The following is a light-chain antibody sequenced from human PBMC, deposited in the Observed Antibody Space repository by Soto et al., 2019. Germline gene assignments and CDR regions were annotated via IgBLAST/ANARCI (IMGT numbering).Light chain of an antibody. V-gene: IGKV3-15*01. CDR1: QSVSASS. J-gene: IGKJ4*01. CDR2: DTS. Sequence: EIFLTQSPSTLALSPGERATLSCRASQSVSASSLAWYQQKPGQAPRLLIYDTSTRATGVPARFSGSRSGTEFTLTINSLQSEDFELYYCQRYNNWPLTFGGGTKVDIK. CDR3: QRYNNWPLT.